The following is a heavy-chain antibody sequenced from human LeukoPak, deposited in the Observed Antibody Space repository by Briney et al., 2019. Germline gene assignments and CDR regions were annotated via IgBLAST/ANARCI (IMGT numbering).Heavy chain of an antibody. CDR1: GFTFSSYA. D-gene: IGHD2-2*01. CDR3: VSFYETY. CDR2: FSGAGDYT. Sequence: GGSLRLSCAASGFTFSSYAMSWVRQAPGKGLEWVSSFSGAGDYTHSADSVKGRFIISKDNAKNTVYLQMNNLRAEDTAVYYCVSFYETYWGRGTLVTVSS. J-gene: IGHJ4*02. V-gene: IGHV3-23*01.